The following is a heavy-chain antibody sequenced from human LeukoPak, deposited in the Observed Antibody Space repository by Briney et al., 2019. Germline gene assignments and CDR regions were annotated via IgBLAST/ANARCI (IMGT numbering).Heavy chain of an antibody. CDR2: ISSDGSNR. CDR3: ARGSFQDSGWYGNFDY. J-gene: IGHJ4*02. V-gene: IGHV3-30*04. Sequence: GGSLSLSCADSGFTFRTFAMPWVRQAPRTGLEGVAVISSDGSNRYYADSVKGRFTISRDNSKSTLYLQMNSLRADDTGVYYCARGSFQDSGWYGNFDYWGQGTLVTVSS. CDR1: GFTFRTFA. D-gene: IGHD6-19*01.